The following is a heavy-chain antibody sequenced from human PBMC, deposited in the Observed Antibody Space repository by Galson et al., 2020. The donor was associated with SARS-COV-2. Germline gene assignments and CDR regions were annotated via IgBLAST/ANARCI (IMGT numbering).Heavy chain of an antibody. D-gene: IGHD3-22*01. V-gene: IGHV3-23*01. Sequence: GESLKISCAASGFTFSSYAMSWVRQAPGKGLEWVSAISGSGGSTYYADSVKGRFTISRDNSKNTLYLQMNSLRAEDTAVYYCAKVKYYYDSSGYSHNQYYFDYWGQGTLVTVSS. CDR3: AKVKYYYDSSGYSHNQYYFDY. CDR2: ISGSGGST. CDR1: GFTFSSYA. J-gene: IGHJ4*02.